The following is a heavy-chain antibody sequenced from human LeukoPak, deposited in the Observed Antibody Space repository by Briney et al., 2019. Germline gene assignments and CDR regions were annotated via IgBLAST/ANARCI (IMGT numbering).Heavy chain of an antibody. CDR3: ARGVYCTSTSCYSGLGYYYYYMDV. J-gene: IGHJ6*03. CDR2: INPNSGDV. D-gene: IGHD2-2*02. V-gene: IGHV1-2*02. Sequence: ASVKVSCKASGYTFTGHYIHWVRQAPGQGLEWMGWINPNSGDVNSAQKFQGRVTVTRDTSITTAYMELSRLTSDDTAVYYCARGVYCTSTSCYSGLGYYYYYMDVWGKGTTVAVSS. CDR1: GYTFTGHY.